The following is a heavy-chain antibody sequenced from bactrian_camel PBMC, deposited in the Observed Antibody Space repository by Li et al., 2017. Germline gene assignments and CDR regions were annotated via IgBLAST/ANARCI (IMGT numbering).Heavy chain of an antibody. D-gene: IGHD1*01. CDR2: INSDNSP. V-gene: IGHV3S10*01. CDR1: GFAIEGYG. J-gene: IGHJ4*01. Sequence: VQLVESGGGLVQPGGSLLLSCVASGFAIEGYGISWVRQRPGDQARWVGTINSDNSPHYRDEVEGRFTLSRDNAKNTVYLHLMSLKTEDTAMYYCAADLVTDEPSLVEREYYYWGQGTQVTVS. CDR3: AADLVTDEPSLVEREYYY.